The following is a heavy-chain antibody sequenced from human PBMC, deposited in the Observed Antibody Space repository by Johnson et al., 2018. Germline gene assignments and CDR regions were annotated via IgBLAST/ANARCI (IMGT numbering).Heavy chain of an antibody. Sequence: EVQLVETGGGLVQPGGTLRLSCAASGFNFSNYWMSWVRQAPGQGLEWVANIKEDGSEKYYVDSVKGRYTNSRENAKNSLYLQMNSLRAEDTALYYCARALRGYRYGTGLDYYGMDVWGQGTTVPVS. CDR1: GFNFSNYW. D-gene: IGHD5-18*01. CDR2: IKEDGSEK. CDR3: ARALRGYRYGTGLDYYGMDV. J-gene: IGHJ6*02. V-gene: IGHV3-7*04.